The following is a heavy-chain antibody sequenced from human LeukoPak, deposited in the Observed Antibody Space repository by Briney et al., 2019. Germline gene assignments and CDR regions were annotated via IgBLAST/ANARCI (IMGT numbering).Heavy chain of an antibody. CDR3: ARLGIAAWIPHYFDY. CDR1: GYTFTSYG. V-gene: IGHV1-18*01. J-gene: IGHJ4*02. CDR2: ISAYNGNT. Sequence: ASVKVSCKASGYTFTSYGISWVRQAPGQGLEWMGWISAYNGNTNYAQKLQGRVTMTTDTSTSTAYMELRSLRSDDTAVYYCARLGIAAWIPHYFDYWGQGTLVIVSS. D-gene: IGHD6-13*01.